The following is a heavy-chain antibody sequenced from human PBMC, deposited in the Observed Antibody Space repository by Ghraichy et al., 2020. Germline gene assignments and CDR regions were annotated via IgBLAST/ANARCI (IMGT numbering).Heavy chain of an antibody. Sequence: SETLSLTCTVSGGSISSYYWSWIRQPPGKGLEWIGYIYYSGSTNYNPSLKSRVTISVDTSKNQFSLKLSSVTAADTAVYYCARHATTVTTSHYYYYGMDVWGQGTTVTVSS. CDR3: ARHATTVTTSHYYYYGMDV. CDR1: GGSISSYY. CDR2: IYYSGST. J-gene: IGHJ6*02. V-gene: IGHV4-59*08. D-gene: IGHD4-17*01.